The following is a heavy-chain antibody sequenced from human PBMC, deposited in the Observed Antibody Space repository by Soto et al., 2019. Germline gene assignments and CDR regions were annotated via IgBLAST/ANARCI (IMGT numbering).Heavy chain of an antibody. CDR1: GGSFSGYY. CDR2: INHSGST. Sequence: SETLSLTCAVYGGSFSGYYWSWIRQPPGKGLEWIGEINHSGSTNYNPSLKSRVTISVDTSKNQFSLKLSSVTAADTAVYYCARVTGVNFYDSSGYYYFGWFDPWGQGTLVTVSS. V-gene: IGHV4-34*01. D-gene: IGHD3-22*01. CDR3: ARVTGVNFYDSSGYYYFGWFDP. J-gene: IGHJ5*02.